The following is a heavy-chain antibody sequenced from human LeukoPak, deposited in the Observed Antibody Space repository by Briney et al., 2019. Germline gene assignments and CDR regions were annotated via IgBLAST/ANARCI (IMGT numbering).Heavy chain of an antibody. V-gene: IGHV3-48*01. J-gene: IGHJ4*02. CDR1: GFTFSSYS. D-gene: IGHD5-12*01. CDR3: ARALLGYSGYGTVDY. CDR2: ISSSSSTI. Sequence: GGSLRLSCVASGFTFSSYSMNWVRQAPGKGLEWVSYISSSSSTIYYADSVKGRFTISRDNVKNSVYLQMNSLRAEDTGVYYCARALLGYSGYGTVDYWGQGTLVTVS.